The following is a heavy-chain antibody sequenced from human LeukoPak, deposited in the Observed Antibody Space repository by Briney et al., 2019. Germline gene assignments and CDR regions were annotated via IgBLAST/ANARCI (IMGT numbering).Heavy chain of an antibody. CDR1: GGSISSYY. Sequence: SETLSLTCTVSGGSISSYYWSWIRQPAGKGLEWIGRIYTSGSTSYNPSLKSRVTMSVDTSKNQFSLKLSSVTAADTAVYYCARVRAPSPPRWLADQLPDPIRDAFDIWGQGTMVTVSS. D-gene: IGHD2-2*01. J-gene: IGHJ3*02. V-gene: IGHV4-4*07. CDR3: ARVRAPSPPRWLADQLPDPIRDAFDI. CDR2: IYTSGST.